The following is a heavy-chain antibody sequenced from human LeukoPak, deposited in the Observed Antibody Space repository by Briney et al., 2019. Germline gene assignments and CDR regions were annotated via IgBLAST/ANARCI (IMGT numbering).Heavy chain of an antibody. CDR1: GGSISSNTYY. D-gene: IGHD3-3*01. Sequence: NPSETLSLTCTVSGGSISSNTYYWGWIRQTPGKELEWIGSIYYSGTTNYNPSLKGRVTISADTSKNQYSLKVSSVTAADTAMYYCAREATIFGVVKYYYMDVWGKGTTVTVSS. V-gene: IGHV4-39*07. CDR3: AREATIFGVVKYYYMDV. CDR2: IYYSGTT. J-gene: IGHJ6*03.